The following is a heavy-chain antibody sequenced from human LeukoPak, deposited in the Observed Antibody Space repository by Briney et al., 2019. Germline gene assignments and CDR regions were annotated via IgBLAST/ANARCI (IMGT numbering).Heavy chain of an antibody. D-gene: IGHD1-26*01. Sequence: GASVKVSCKASGGTFSSYAINWVRQAPGQGLEWMGGIIPIFGTTNYAQKFQGRVTITADKSTSTAYMELSSLRSEDTAVYYCARDPLVGATTYWYFDLWGRGTLVTVSS. CDR3: ARDPLVGATTYWYFDL. V-gene: IGHV1-69*06. CDR2: IIPIFGTT. J-gene: IGHJ2*01. CDR1: GGTFSSYA.